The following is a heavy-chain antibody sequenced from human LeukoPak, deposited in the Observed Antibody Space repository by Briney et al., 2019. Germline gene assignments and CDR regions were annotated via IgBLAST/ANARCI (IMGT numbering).Heavy chain of an antibody. D-gene: IGHD3/OR15-3a*01. Sequence: QPGGSLRLSCAASGFTFTSYAMSWVRQAPGKGLGWVSAFSGSGGSTYYADSVKGRFTTSRDNSKNTLYLQMNSLRAEDTAVYYCAKDHRTGVVNDWGQGTLVTVSS. J-gene: IGHJ4*02. CDR1: GFTFTSYA. CDR3: AKDHRTGVVND. CDR2: FSGSGGST. V-gene: IGHV3-23*01.